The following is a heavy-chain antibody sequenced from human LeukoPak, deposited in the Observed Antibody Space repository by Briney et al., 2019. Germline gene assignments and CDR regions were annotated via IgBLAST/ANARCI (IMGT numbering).Heavy chain of an antibody. CDR3: ARIGYCSGGSCSGPSDY. J-gene: IGHJ4*02. V-gene: IGHV4-34*01. D-gene: IGHD2-15*01. Sequence: SETLSLTCAVYGGSFSGYYWSWIRQPPGKGLEWIGEINHSGSTNYNPSLKSRVTISVDTSKKQFSLKLSSVTAADTAVYYCARIGYCSGGSCSGPSDYWGQGTLVTVSS. CDR2: INHSGST. CDR1: GGSFSGYY.